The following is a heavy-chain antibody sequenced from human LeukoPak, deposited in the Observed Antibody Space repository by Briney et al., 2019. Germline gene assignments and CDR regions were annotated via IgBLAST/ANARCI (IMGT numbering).Heavy chain of an antibody. CDR3: ARAGITIFGVANSPFGY. CDR1: GYTFTGYY. Sequence: ASVKVSCKASGYTFTGYYMHWVRQAPGQGLEWMGWINPNSGGTNYAQKFQGRVTMTRDTSISTAYMELSRLRSDDTAVYYCARAGITIFGVANSPFGYWGQGTLVTVSS. D-gene: IGHD3-3*01. J-gene: IGHJ4*02. V-gene: IGHV1-2*02. CDR2: INPNSGGT.